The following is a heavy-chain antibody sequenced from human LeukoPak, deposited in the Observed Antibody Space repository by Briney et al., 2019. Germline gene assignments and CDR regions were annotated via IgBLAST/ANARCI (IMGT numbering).Heavy chain of an antibody. V-gene: IGHV4-59*01. CDR1: GGSINNYY. Sequence: PSETLSLTCTVSGGSINNYYWSWIRQPPGKGLEYIGYIYYSGSANYNPSLKSRVTISVDTSKNQFSLKLSSVTAADTAVYYCARAYDSSGYYWYYFDYWGQGTLVTVSS. CDR2: IYYSGSA. D-gene: IGHD3-22*01. CDR3: ARAYDSSGYYWYYFDY. J-gene: IGHJ4*02.